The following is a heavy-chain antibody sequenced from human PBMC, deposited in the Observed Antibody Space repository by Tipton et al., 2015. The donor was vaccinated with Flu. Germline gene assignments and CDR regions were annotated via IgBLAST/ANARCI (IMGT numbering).Heavy chain of an antibody. J-gene: IGHJ4*02. D-gene: IGHD6-13*01. CDR1: GYTFTNYG. CDR3: AGGITAGYDY. CDR2: INTYNGNT. Sequence: QLVQSGAEAKKPGASVKVSCKASGYTFTNYGISWVRQAPGQGLEWVGEINTYNGNTDYAQKPQGRVTMTAYSSTSTAYMELRSLSSDDAAVYYCAGGITAGYDYLCQGSLVTVSS. V-gene: IGHV1-18*04.